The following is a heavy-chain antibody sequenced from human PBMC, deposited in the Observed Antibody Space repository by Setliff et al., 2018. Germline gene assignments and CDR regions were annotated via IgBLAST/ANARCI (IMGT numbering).Heavy chain of an antibody. CDR3: ARRSGDRGLTTGWPDDFDY. CDR1: GYIFTRYR. J-gene: IGHJ4*01. V-gene: IGHV1-18*01. CDR2: ISTRNDDT. Sequence: ASVKVSCKASGYIFTRYRITWVRQSPGQGLEWMGWISTRNDDTGYAQKFKGRVTLTTDTSTNTAYMELRSLRSDDTAVYYCARRSGDRGLTTGWPDDFDYWGRGTLVTVSS. D-gene: IGHD4-17*01.